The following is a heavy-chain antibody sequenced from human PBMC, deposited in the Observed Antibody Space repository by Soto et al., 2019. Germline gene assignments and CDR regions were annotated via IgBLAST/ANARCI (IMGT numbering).Heavy chain of an antibody. CDR1: GYTFTDYF. CDR3: ARTVRWNGLEYGLDV. CDR2: INPYSGGA. D-gene: IGHD1-1*01. Sequence: QVQLVQSGAEVKKPGASVKVSCEASGYTFTDYFIHWVRQAPGQGLEWIGWINPYSGGADLSQKFQGRVTMTRDTSISTAYMEVSSLRSDDTAVFYCARTVRWNGLEYGLDVWGQGTTVSV. J-gene: IGHJ6*02. V-gene: IGHV1-2*02.